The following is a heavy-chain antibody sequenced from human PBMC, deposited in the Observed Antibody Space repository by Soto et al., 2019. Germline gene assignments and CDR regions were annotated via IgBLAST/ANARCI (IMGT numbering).Heavy chain of an antibody. J-gene: IGHJ6*03. Sequence: EASVKVSCRASGGTFSSNTISWVRQAPRQGLEWMGRIIPILGIANYAQKFQGRVTITTDKSTSTAYMELSSLRSEDTAVYYCARDDCSGGSCYYYYYYMDVWGKGTTVTVSS. CDR1: GGTFSSNT. V-gene: IGHV1-69*04. CDR2: IIPILGIA. CDR3: ARDDCSGGSCYYYYYYMDV. D-gene: IGHD2-15*01.